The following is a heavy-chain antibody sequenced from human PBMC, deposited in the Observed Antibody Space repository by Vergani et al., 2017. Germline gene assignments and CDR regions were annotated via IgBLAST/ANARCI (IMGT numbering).Heavy chain of an antibody. Sequence: QVQLVQSGAEVKKPGSSVKVSCKASGGTFSSYAISWVRQAPGQGLEWMGGIIPIFGTANYAQKFQGRVTITADESTSTAYMELSSLRSEDTAVYYCARGCEAQRRVTYYDFWSGYPSKYYYYMDVWGKGTTVTVSS. CDR1: GGTFSSYA. V-gene: IGHV1-69*01. CDR2: IIPIFGTA. J-gene: IGHJ6*03. CDR3: ARGCEAQRRVTYYDFWSGYPSKYYYYMDV. D-gene: IGHD3-3*01.